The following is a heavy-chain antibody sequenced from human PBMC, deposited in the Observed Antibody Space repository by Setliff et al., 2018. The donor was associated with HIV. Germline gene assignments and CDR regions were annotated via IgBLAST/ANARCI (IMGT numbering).Heavy chain of an antibody. V-gene: IGHV4-38-2*01. Sequence: LSLTCAVSNYSISSGYYWGWIRQSPGKGLEWIGSMYHSGSTYSNPSLKSRVTMSIDTSKNQLSLKLRSVTAADTAVYYCARVRSDSGNSCSAFDIWGQGTMVTVSS. J-gene: IGHJ3*02. D-gene: IGHD6-6*01. CDR3: ARVRSDSGNSCSAFDI. CDR2: MYHSGST. CDR1: NYSISSGYY.